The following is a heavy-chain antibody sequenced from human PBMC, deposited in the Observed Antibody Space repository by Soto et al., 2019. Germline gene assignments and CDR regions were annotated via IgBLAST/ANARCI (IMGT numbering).Heavy chain of an antibody. J-gene: IGHJ4*02. CDR3: ARMFHYYDGGYFYY. D-gene: IGHD3-22*01. V-gene: IGHV4-59*01. Sequence: PSETMSRTCSLSGGSIGGYYCTWIRQRPGKGLEWIGYMYYSGGTNYNPSLKSRVTISVDTSQNQFSLKVSSVTAADTAIYYCARMFHYYDGGYFYYWGQGALVTVSS. CDR1: GGSIGGYY. CDR2: MYYSGGT.